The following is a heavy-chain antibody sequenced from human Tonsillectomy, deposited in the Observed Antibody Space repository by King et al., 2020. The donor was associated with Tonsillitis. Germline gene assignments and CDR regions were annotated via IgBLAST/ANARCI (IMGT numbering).Heavy chain of an antibody. V-gene: IGHV1-2*02. CDR1: GYTFTDYY. J-gene: IGHJ5*01. D-gene: IGHD6-19*01. CDR3: ARDLLEAVAVYFFAS. CDR2: INPNSGGT. Sequence: VQLVESGAEVKKPGASVKVSCTASGYTFTDYYMHWVRQAPGQGLEWMGWINPNSGGTHSAQKFQGRVSMTRDTSSSTAYMELSGLNSDDAAVYYCARDLLEAVAVYFFASWGQGTLVTVSA.